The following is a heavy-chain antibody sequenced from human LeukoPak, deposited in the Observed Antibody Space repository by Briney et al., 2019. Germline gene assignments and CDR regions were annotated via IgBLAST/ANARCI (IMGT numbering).Heavy chain of an antibody. Sequence: PSETLSLTCTVSGGSVSGGSYYWSWIRQPPGKGLEWIGYIYYSGSTNYNPSLKSRVTISVDTSKNQFSLKLNSVTAADTAVYYCARHSITVAGFDYWGQGTLVTVSS. CDR3: ARHSITVAGFDY. CDR1: GGSVSGGSYY. D-gene: IGHD6-19*01. J-gene: IGHJ4*02. V-gene: IGHV4-61*01. CDR2: IYYSGST.